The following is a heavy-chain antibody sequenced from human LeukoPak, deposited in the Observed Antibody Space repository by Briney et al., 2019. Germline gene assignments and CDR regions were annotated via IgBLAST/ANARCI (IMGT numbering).Heavy chain of an antibody. Sequence: RPGGSLRLSCAASGFTFDDYGMSWVRQAPGKGLEWVSGINWNGGSTGYADSVKGRFTISRDNAKNSLYLQMNSLRADDTAVYYCARVSSSGWDYYYYYYMDVWGKGTTVTVSS. J-gene: IGHJ6*03. V-gene: IGHV3-20*04. CDR1: GFTFDDYG. D-gene: IGHD6-19*01. CDR2: INWNGGST. CDR3: ARVSSSGWDYYYYYYMDV.